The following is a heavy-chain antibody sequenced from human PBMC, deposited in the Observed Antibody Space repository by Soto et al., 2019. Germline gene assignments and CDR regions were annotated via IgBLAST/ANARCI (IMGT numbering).Heavy chain of an antibody. D-gene: IGHD6-19*01. CDR3: ARQGGTGWQRYYGMDV. CDR2: IYPGDSDT. J-gene: IGHJ6*02. V-gene: IGHV5-51*01. CDR1: GYSFTSYW. Sequence: PGESLKISCKGSGYSFTSYWIGWVRQMPGKGLEWMGIIYPGDSDTRYSPSFQGQVTISADKSITTAYLQWSSLKASDTAIYYCARQGGTGWQRYYGMDVWGQGTTVTVSS.